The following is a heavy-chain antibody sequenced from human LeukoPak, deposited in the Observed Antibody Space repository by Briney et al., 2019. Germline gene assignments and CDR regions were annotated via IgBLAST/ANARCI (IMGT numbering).Heavy chain of an antibody. Sequence: PGGSLRLFCAASGFIFSSYWMHWVRHAPGKGLVGVSRLNSDGSSTSYADSVKGRFTISRDNAKNTLYLQMNSLRAEDTAVYYCARVVVPAAIDWFDPWGQGTLVTVSS. CDR1: GFIFSSYW. J-gene: IGHJ5*02. CDR2: LNSDGSST. CDR3: ARVVVPAAIDWFDP. D-gene: IGHD2-2*01. V-gene: IGHV3-74*01.